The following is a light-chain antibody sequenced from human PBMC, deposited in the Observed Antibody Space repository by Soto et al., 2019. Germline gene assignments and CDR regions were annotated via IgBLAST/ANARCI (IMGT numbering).Light chain of an antibody. V-gene: IGLV3-1*01. J-gene: IGLJ2*01. Sequence: SYELAQPPSVSVSPGQTASISCSGHELGDKFTAWYQQKPGQAPVLVIYQDRKRPSGIPERFSGSNSGTTATLTISATQPVDEADYYCQAGDKTVVFGGGTKVTVL. CDR3: QAGDKTVV. CDR2: QDR. CDR1: ELGDKF.